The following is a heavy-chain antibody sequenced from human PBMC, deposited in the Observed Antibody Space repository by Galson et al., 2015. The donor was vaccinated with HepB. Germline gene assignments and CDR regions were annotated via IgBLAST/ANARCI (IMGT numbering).Heavy chain of an antibody. D-gene: IGHD3-10*01. V-gene: IGHV3-21*01. CDR1: GFTFSSYS. CDR2: ISSSSYI. Sequence: SLRLSCAASGFTFSSYSMNWVRQAPGKGLEWVSSISSSSYIYYADSVKGRFTISRDNAKNSLYLQMNSLRAEDTAVYYCARDLIPYGSGSYYNVWGQGTLVTVSS. CDR3: ARDLIPYGSGSYYNV. J-gene: IGHJ4*02.